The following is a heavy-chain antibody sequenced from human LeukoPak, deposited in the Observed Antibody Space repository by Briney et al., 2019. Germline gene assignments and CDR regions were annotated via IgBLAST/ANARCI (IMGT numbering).Heavy chain of an antibody. Sequence: SVKVSCKASGGTFSSYAISWVRQAPGQGLEWMGRIIPIFGIANYAQKFQGRVTITADKSTSTAYMELSSLRSEDTAVYYCATDDCRRYCGGDCYPDYWGQGTLVTVSS. CDR3: ATDDCRRYCGGDCYPDY. J-gene: IGHJ4*02. CDR1: GGTFSSYA. V-gene: IGHV1-69*04. CDR2: IIPIFGIA. D-gene: IGHD2-21*02.